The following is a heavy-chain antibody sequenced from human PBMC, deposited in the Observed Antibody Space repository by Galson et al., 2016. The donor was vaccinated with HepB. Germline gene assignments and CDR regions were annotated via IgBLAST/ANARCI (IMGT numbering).Heavy chain of an antibody. CDR1: GGSLNGYY. D-gene: IGHD2-21*02. CDR2: ISLSGGT. CDR3: ARGCPGGGDCQGGFDY. J-gene: IGHJ4*02. V-gene: IGHV4-34*01. Sequence: LSLTCAVSGGSLNGYYWSWLRQPPGKGPEWIGEISLSGGTSYIPSLKSRVTISIDKSKNQFSLKLSSVTAADTAVFYCARGCPGGGDCQGGFDYWGQGILVTVSS.